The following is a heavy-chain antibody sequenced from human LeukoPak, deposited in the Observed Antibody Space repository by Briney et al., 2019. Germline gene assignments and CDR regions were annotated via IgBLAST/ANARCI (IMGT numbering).Heavy chain of an antibody. D-gene: IGHD5-18*01. CDR2: IYYSGST. J-gene: IGHJ4*02. V-gene: IGHV4-39*07. CDR3: ARVGGENSGYRYYFDF. Sequence: SGTLSLTCTVSGGSISSSSYYWGWIRQPPGKGLEWIGSIYYSGSTYYNPSLKSRVTISVDTSKNQFSLKLNSVTAADTAVYYCARVGGENSGYRYYFDFWGQGTLVTVSS. CDR1: GGSISSSSYY.